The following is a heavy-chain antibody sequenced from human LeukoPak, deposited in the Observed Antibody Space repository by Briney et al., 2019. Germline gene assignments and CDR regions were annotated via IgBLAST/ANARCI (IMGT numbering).Heavy chain of an antibody. V-gene: IGHV3-23*01. CDR3: AKARGLIGGAFDI. D-gene: IGHD3-22*01. Sequence: GGSLRLSCAASGFTFSSYVMSWVRQAPGKGLEWVSLISGNDGSTYYADSVKGRFTISRDNSKNTLYLQMNSLRTEDTALYYCAKARGLIGGAFDIWGQGTMVAVSS. CDR1: GFTFSSYV. J-gene: IGHJ3*02. CDR2: ISGNDGST.